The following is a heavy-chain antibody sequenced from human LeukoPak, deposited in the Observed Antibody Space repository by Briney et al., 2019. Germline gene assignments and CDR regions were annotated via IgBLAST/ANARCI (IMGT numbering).Heavy chain of an antibody. CDR1: GFTFSSYS. CDR3: AGDGYNYDDAFDI. Sequence: GGSLRLSCAASGFTFSSYSMNWVRQAPGKGLEWVSPISSSSSYIYYADSVKGRFTISRDNAKNSLYLQMNSLRAEDTAVYYCAGDGYNYDDAFDIWGQGTMVTVSS. V-gene: IGHV3-21*01. CDR2: ISSSSSYI. D-gene: IGHD5-24*01. J-gene: IGHJ3*02.